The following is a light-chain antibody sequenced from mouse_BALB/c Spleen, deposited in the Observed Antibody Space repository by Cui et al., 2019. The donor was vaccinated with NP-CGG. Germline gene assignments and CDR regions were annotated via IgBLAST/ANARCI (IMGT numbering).Light chain of an antibody. CDR3: ALWYSNHWV. CDR2: GTN. J-gene: IGLJ1*01. V-gene: IGLV1*01. Sequence: HALVTQQYALTTSPGETVTLTCRSSTGAVTTTNYANWVQEKPDHLFTGLIGGTNNRAPGVPARFSGSLIGDKAALTITGAQIEDEATYFCALWYSNHWVFGGGTKLTVL. CDR1: TGAVTTTNY.